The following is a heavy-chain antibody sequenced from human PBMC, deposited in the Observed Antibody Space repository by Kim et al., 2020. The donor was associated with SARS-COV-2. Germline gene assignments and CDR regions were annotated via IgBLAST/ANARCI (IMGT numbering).Heavy chain of an antibody. V-gene: IGHV3-33*05. Sequence: GGSLRLSCAASGFTFSSYGMHWVRQAPGKGLEWVAVISYDGSNKYYADSVKGRFTISRDNSKNTLYLQMNSLRAEDTAVYYCARDTTPYYGSGSYYTSYYGMDVWGQGTTVTVSS. CDR2: ISYDGSNK. CDR1: GFTFSSYG. J-gene: IGHJ6*02. CDR3: ARDTTPYYGSGSYYTSYYGMDV. D-gene: IGHD3-10*01.